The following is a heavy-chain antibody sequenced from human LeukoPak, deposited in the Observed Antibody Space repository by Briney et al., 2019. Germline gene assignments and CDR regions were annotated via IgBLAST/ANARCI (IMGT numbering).Heavy chain of an antibody. CDR3: ASPYYYDSSGYLHY. CDR2: INSDGSST. J-gene: IGHJ4*02. V-gene: IGHV3-74*01. CDR1: GFTFSSYW. Sequence: GGSLRLSCAASGFTFSSYWMHSVRQAPGKGLVWVSRINSDGSSTSYADSVKGRFTISRDNAKNTLYLQMNSLRAEDTAVYYCASPYYYDSSGYLHYWGQGTLVTVSS. D-gene: IGHD3-22*01.